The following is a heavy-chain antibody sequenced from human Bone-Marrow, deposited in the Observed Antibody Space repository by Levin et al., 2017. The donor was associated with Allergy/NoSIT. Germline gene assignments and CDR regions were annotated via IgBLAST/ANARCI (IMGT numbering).Heavy chain of an antibody. D-gene: IGHD4-23*01. CDR2: IWNDGSEK. V-gene: IGHV3-33*01. Sequence: LSLPCAASGFSFSNYGMHWVRQTPGQGLEWLAVIWNDGSEKYFADSVKGRFTISRDNSKNTLFLEVDSLRAEDTAVYHCARDWARGNSGYLANWGQGTLVTVSS. J-gene: IGHJ4*02. CDR1: GFSFSNYG. CDR3: ARDWARGNSGYLAN.